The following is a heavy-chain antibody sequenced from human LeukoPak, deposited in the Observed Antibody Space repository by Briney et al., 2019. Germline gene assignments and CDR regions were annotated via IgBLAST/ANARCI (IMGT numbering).Heavy chain of an antibody. Sequence: ESGPTLVKPTQTLTLTCTFSGFSLSTSGVGVGWIRQPPGKALEWLALIYWDDDKRYSPSLKSRPPITKDTPKTQAALTMPNMDPVNTATYYCPHRRAPEDTAMAGWAFDYWAKGTLVTAS. D-gene: IGHD5-18*01. CDR3: PHRRAPEDTAMAGWAFDY. CDR1: GFSLSTSGVG. CDR2: IYWDDDK. V-gene: IGHV2-5*02. J-gene: IGHJ4*02.